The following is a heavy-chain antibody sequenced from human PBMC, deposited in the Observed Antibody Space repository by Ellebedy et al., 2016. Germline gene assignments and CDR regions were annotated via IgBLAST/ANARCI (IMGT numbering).Heavy chain of an antibody. CDR2: IYYSGSL. V-gene: IGHV4-31*11. CDR1: GGSISSSGYY. J-gene: IGHJ6*02. Sequence: SETLSLTCAVSGGSISSSGYYWNWIRQRPGKGLEWIGYIYYSGSLYYNPSLESRVTISLNTSKNQFSLKLSSVTASDKARYLCAKSERFEPSMDVWGQGTTVTVSS. D-gene: IGHD5-24*01. CDR3: AKSERFEPSMDV.